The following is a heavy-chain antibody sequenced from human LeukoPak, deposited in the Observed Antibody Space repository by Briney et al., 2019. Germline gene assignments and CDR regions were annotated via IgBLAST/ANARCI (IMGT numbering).Heavy chain of an antibody. D-gene: IGHD5-24*01. Sequence: QPGGSLRLSCAASGLTFRTYAMSWVRQAPGKGLEWVSSISDSGGYTFYADSVKGRFSISRDNSQHTLYLQMNSLRVEDTAVYYCAKWLRVATTFFDYWGQGTLVTVSS. J-gene: IGHJ4*02. CDR3: AKWLRVATTFFDY. CDR2: ISDSGGYT. CDR1: GLTFRTYA. V-gene: IGHV3-23*01.